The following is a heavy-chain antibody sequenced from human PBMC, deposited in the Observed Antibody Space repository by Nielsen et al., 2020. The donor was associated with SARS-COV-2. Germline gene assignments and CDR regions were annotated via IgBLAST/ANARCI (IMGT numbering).Heavy chain of an antibody. CDR1: GFNVGNNF. CDR3: ARDFKVGEPQDYHYGMDV. V-gene: IGHV3-53*04. CDR2: IHSGGRT. D-gene: IGHD3-10*01. J-gene: IGHJ6*02. Sequence: GGSLRLSCAASGFNVGNNFMTWVRQAPEKGLEWVAVIHSGGRTVYSESVKGRFTISRHSSKNNLYLQMNSLRSEDTAIYYCARDFKVGEPQDYHYGMDVWGQGTTVTVSS.